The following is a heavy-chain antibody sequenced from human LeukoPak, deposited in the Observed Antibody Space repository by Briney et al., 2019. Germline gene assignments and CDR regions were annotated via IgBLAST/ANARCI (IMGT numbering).Heavy chain of an antibody. D-gene: IGHD2/OR15-2a*01. CDR2: IDHSGGT. V-gene: IGHV4-34*01. J-gene: IGHJ5*02. CDR1: GGSLVNYY. CDR3: AMVLWQSARPRP. Sequence: SGTLSRTCAVYGGSLVNYYWSWIRQSPGKGLEWIGDIDHSGGTSYNPALRSRVTMSIDPSRNQFYLKINSVTASDTAVYYCAMVLWQSARPRPRDQGSLVTVSS.